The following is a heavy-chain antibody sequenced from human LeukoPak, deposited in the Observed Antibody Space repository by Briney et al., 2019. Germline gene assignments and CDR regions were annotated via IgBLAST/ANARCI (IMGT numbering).Heavy chain of an antibody. CDR1: GGTFSSYA. V-gene: IGHV1-69*13. CDR2: IIPIFGTA. CDR3: ARRGSSGSYWEDY. Sequence: SVKVSCKASGGTFSSYAISWVRQAPGQWLEWMGGIIPIFGTANYAQKFQGRVTITADESTSTAYMELSSLRSGDTAVYYCARRGSSGSYWEDYWGQGTLVTVSS. J-gene: IGHJ4*02. D-gene: IGHD1-26*01.